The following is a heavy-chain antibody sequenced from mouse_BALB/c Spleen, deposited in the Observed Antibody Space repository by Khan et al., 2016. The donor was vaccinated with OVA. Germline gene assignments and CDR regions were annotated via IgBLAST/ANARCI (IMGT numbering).Heavy chain of an antibody. Sequence: QVQLKQSGPGLVAPSQSLSITCTVYGYSLTRYGVHWVRQPPGKGLEWLGLIWAGGSTNYNWALMSRLSISIDTSKSLVFLIMNSLQTDDTALYYCTRSKYPSRYWGQGTTLTVS. CDR2: IWAGGST. D-gene: IGHD3-3*01. V-gene: IGHV2-9*02. J-gene: IGHJ2*01. CDR1: GYSLTRYG. CDR3: TRSKYPSRY.